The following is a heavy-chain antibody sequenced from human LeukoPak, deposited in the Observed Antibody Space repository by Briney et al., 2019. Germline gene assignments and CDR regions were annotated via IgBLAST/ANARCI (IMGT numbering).Heavy chain of an antibody. CDR1: GFTFSSYA. D-gene: IGHD3-22*01. CDR2: ISYDGSNK. V-gene: IGHV3-30*04. Sequence: PGGSLRLSCAASGFTFSSYAMHWVRQAPGKGLEWVAVISYDGSNKYYADSVKGRFTISRDNSKDSLYLQMSSLREDDTAVYFCVGYYDSRGYFDLWGQGTLVTVSS. J-gene: IGHJ4*02. CDR3: VGYYDSRGYFDL.